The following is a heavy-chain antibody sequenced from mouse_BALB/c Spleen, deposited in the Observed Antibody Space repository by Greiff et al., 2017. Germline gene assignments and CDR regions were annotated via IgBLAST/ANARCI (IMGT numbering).Heavy chain of an antibody. Sequence: VQLVESGAELAKPGASVKMSCKASGYTFTSYWLHWVKQRPGQGLEWIGYINPSTGYTEYNQKFKDKATLTADKSSSTAYMQLSSLTSEDSAVYYCARKYDYAMDYWGQGTSVTVSS. V-gene: IGHV1-7*01. CDR2: INPSTGYT. J-gene: IGHJ4*01. D-gene: IGHD2-14*01. CDR3: ARKYDYAMDY. CDR1: GYTFTSYW.